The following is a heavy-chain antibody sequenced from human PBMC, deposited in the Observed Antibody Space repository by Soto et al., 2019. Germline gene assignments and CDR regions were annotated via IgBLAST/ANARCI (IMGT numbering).Heavy chain of an antibody. Sequence: GGSLRLSCAASGLTFSALSMNWVRQAPGKGLEWVSYICTNATNKTYADSVKGRFTISRDNSKNRLYLQMNSLRAEDTALYYCAKKLPGSVMSCPDYWGRGTQVTVSS. CDR2: ICTNATNK. CDR3: AKKLPGSVMSCPDY. V-gene: IGHV3-48*01. D-gene: IGHD4-4*01. CDR1: GLTFSALS. J-gene: IGHJ4*02.